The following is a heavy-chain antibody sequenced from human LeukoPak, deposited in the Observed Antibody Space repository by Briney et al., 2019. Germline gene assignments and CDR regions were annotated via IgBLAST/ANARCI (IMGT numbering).Heavy chain of an antibody. J-gene: IGHJ5*02. CDR1: GYTFSGYY. V-gene: IGHV1-2*02. CDR3: GRGIQSFDP. CDR2: INPNSGGT. Sequence: ASVKVSCKASGYTFSGYYMHWVRQAPGQGLEWMGWINPNSGGTNYAQKFQGRVTMTRDTSIGTAYMEISRLRYDDTAVYYCGRGIQSFDPWGQGTLVTVSS.